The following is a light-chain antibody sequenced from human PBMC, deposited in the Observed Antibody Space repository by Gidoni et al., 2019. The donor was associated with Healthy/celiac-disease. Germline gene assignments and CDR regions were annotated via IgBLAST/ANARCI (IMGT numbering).Light chain of an antibody. CDR1: QSISSW. Sequence: DTQMTQSPSTLSASVGARVTITCRASQSISSWLAWYQQKQGKAPKLLIYKASSLESGVPSKFSGRRSGTEFTLTISSLQPDDFATYYCQQYNSDPYTCXXXTKLEIK. CDR2: KAS. J-gene: IGKJ2*01. V-gene: IGKV1-5*03. CDR3: QQYNSDPYT.